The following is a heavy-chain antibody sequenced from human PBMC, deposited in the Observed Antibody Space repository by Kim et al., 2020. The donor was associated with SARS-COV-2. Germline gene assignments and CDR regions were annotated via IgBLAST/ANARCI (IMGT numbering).Heavy chain of an antibody. CDR3: ARSAPDYYDSSGYPAWSDAFDI. J-gene: IGHJ3*02. V-gene: IGHV4-59*01. CDR1: GGSISSYY. CDR2: IYYSGST. D-gene: IGHD3-22*01. Sequence: SETLSLTCTVSGGSISSYYWSWIRQPPGKGLEWIGYIYYSGSTNYNPSLKSRVTISVDTSKNQFSLKLSSVTAADTAVYYCARSAPDYYDSSGYPAWSDAFDIWGQGTMVTVSS.